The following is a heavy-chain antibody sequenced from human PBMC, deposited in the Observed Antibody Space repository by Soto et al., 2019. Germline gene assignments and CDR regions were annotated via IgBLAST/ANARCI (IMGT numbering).Heavy chain of an antibody. V-gene: IGHV3-53*02. D-gene: IGHD6-13*01. CDR2: IYSDGRT. CDR1: GFIVSSSY. Sequence: DVQLVETGGGLIQPGRSLRLSCGASGFIVSSSYMSWVRQAPGKGLEWVSVIYSDGRTYYADSVKGRFTISRDNSKNTLYLQMNSLSAEDTAVYYCARCSGWYGQCYFDCWGQGTLVTVSS. J-gene: IGHJ4*02. CDR3: ARCSGWYGQCYFDC.